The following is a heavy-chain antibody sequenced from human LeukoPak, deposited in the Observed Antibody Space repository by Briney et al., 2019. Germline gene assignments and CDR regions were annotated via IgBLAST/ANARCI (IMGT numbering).Heavy chain of an antibody. J-gene: IGHJ4*02. Sequence: GGSLRLSCAASGFTFSSYAMHWVRQAPGKGLEWVAVISYDGSNKYYADSVKGRFTISRDNSKNTLYLQMNSLRAEDTAVYYCARGGKGQDFDYWGQGTLVTVSS. CDR2: ISYDGSNK. V-gene: IGHV3-30*04. CDR1: GFTFSSYA. CDR3: ARGGKGQDFDY. D-gene: IGHD3-16*01.